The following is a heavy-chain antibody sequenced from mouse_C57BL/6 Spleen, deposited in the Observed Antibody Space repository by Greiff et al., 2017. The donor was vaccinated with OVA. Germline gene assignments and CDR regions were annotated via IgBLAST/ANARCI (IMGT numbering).Heavy chain of an antibody. CDR1: GYTFTDYE. CDR3: TREGNSKFAY. Sequence: QVQLQQSGPELVKPGASVKISCKASGYTFTDYEMHWVKQTPVHGLEWIGAIDPETGGTAYNQKFKGKAILTADKSSSTAYMELRSLTSEDSAVYYCTREGNSKFAYWGQGTLVTVSA. J-gene: IGHJ3*01. V-gene: IGHV1-15*01. CDR2: IDPETGGT. D-gene: IGHD2-5*01.